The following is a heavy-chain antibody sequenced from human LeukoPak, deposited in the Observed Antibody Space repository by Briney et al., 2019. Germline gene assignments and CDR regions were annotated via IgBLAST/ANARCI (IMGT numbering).Heavy chain of an antibody. CDR1: GFTFSHAW. CDR2: IKSKTDGGTT. Sequence: GGSLRLSCAASGFTFSHAWMSWVRQAPGKGLEWVGRIKSKTDGGTTDYAAPVKGRFTISRDDSKNTLYLQMNSLKTEDTAVYYCTTAIDWSYYFDYWGQGTLVTVSS. D-gene: IGHD3-9*01. V-gene: IGHV3-15*01. CDR3: TTAIDWSYYFDY. J-gene: IGHJ4*02.